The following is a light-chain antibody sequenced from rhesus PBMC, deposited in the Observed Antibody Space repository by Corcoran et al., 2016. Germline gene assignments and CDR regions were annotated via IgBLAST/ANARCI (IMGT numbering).Light chain of an antibody. CDR1: SSDIGGYNY. Sequence: QAALTQPRSVSGSPGQSVTISCTGTSSDIGGYNYVSWYQQHPGTAPKLMIYEVSKRPSGVSDRFSGSKSGNTASLTISGLQAEDEADYYCSSYAGSNTFLFGGGTQLTVL. V-gene: IGLV2-32*02. J-gene: IGLJ2*01. CDR3: SSYAGSNTFL. CDR2: EVS.